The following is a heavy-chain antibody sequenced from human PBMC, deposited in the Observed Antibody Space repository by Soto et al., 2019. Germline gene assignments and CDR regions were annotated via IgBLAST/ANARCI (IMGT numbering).Heavy chain of an antibody. CDR3: AKSHRDGYNYPHFDY. CDR2: ISYDGSNK. J-gene: IGHJ4*02. D-gene: IGHD5-12*01. CDR1: GFTLSSYG. Sequence: GGSLRLSCAASGFTLSSYGMHWFRQAPGKGLEWVAVISYDGSNKYYADSVNGRFTISRDNSKNTLYLQRNRLRAEDTAVYYCAKSHRDGYNYPHFDYWGQGTLVTVS. V-gene: IGHV3-30*18.